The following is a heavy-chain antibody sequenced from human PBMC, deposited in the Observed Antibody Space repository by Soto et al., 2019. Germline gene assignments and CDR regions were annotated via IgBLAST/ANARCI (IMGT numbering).Heavy chain of an antibody. CDR3: TRGVIVWFGELSRRGGHYYYMDV. CDR2: INDSGNI. CDR1: GASVSGYQ. V-gene: IGHV4-34*01. J-gene: IGHJ6*03. D-gene: IGHD3-10*01. Sequence: QVQLQQCGAGLLKPSETLSLTCAVYGASVSGYQWTWVRQPPGKGLEWIGEINDSGNINYNPSLKCQVTISLYPPKKQTSLMLSSVAAADSVGEYCTRGVIVWFGELSRRGGHYYYMDVWGTGTTVTVSS.